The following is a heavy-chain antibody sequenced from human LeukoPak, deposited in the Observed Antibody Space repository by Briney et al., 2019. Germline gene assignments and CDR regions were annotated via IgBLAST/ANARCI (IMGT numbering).Heavy chain of an antibody. CDR1: GFSFSGHW. Sequence: PGGSLRLSCTASGFSFSGHWMHWAHQLPGKGLEWVSTISGSGDSTYYSDSVKGRFTISRDNSENTLYLQLNSLRAEDTAVYYCAKGGWGTVLDYWGQGTLVTVSP. CDR3: AKGGWGTVLDY. V-gene: IGHV3-23*01. D-gene: IGHD3-16*01. CDR2: ISGSGDST. J-gene: IGHJ4*02.